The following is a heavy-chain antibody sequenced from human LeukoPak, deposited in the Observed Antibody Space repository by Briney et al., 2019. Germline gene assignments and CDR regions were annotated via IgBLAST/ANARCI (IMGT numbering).Heavy chain of an antibody. CDR2: IIPIFGTA. D-gene: IGHD1-26*01. J-gene: IGHJ4*02. CDR1: GGTFSSYA. V-gene: IGHV1-69*13. CDR3: ARSLRGSYLNYYFDY. Sequence: SVKVSCKASGGTFSSYAISWVRQAPGQGLEWMGGIIPIFGTANYAQKFQGRVTITADESTSTAYMELSSLRSEDTAVYYCARSLRGSYLNYYFDYWGQGTLVTVSS.